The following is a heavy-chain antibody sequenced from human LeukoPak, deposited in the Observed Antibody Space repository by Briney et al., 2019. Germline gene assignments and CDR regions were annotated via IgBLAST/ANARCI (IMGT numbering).Heavy chain of an antibody. CDR2: ITSSSGTT. D-gene: IGHD3-10*01. Sequence: SGGSLRLSCEASGFTFNTYSMNWVRQAPGKVLEWVSYITSSSGTTYYADSLKGRFTISRDNAKNSLFLQMNSLRDEDTAIYYCARDSGRSGSDDYWGQGTLVTVSS. CDR1: GFTFNTYS. CDR3: ARDSGRSGSDDY. J-gene: IGHJ4*02. V-gene: IGHV3-48*02.